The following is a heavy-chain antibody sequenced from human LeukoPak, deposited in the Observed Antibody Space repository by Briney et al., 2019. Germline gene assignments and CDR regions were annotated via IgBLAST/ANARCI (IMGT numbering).Heavy chain of an antibody. V-gene: IGHV3-23*01. CDR3: AKAGITIFGVVPDGDYFDY. CDR1: GFTFSSYA. D-gene: IGHD3-3*01. Sequence: GGSLRLSCAASGFTFSSYAMSWVRQDPGKGLEWVSAISGRGGSAYYADSVKGRFTISRHNSNNTLYLPMNSLRAEDTAVYYCAKAGITIFGVVPDGDYFDYWGQGTLVTVSS. J-gene: IGHJ4*02. CDR2: ISGRGGSA.